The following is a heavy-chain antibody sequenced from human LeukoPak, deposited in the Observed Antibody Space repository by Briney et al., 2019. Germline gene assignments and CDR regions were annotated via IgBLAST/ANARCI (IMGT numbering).Heavy chain of an antibody. CDR3: ARHRVAAAGAWGPFDY. CDR1: GGSISSYY. CDR2: VYYSGST. J-gene: IGHJ4*02. D-gene: IGHD6-13*01. V-gene: IGHV4-59*08. Sequence: SETLSLTCTVSGGSISSYYWSWIRLPPGKGREWIGYVYYSGSTNYNPSLKSRVTISVDTSKNQFSLKLSSVTAADTAVYYCARHRVAAAGAWGPFDYWGQGTLVTVSS.